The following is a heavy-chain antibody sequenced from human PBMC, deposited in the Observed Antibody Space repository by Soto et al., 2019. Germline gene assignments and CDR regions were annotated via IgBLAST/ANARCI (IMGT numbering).Heavy chain of an antibody. D-gene: IGHD3-16*01. Sequence: DSLKIYCTGSRSDFKTNWFGWVRQLPGQVLESVGIMYPGDSDTRYNPSLQGHVTLSADVTVSTAFLQWRSLKTSDTGIYFCARLPLFCNNTRSYYDEHWGNGIQVTVSP. CDR1: RSDFKTNW. J-gene: IGHJ4*03. CDR2: MYPGDSDT. V-gene: IGHV5-51*01. CDR3: ARLPLFCNNTRSYYDEH.